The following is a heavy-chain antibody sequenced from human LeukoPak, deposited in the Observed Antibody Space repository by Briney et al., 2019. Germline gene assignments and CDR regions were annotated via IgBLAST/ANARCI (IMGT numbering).Heavy chain of an antibody. CDR2: IYSGGST. CDR3: ARDTFQPGLIDS. D-gene: IGHD2-2*01. CDR1: GFTVSTHY. Sequence: GGSLRLSCAASGFTVSTHYMTWVRQAPGKGLEWVSVIYSGGSTYYADSVTGRFTISRDNARNTLYLQLSSLRAEDSAVYYCARDTFQPGLIDSWGQGTLVTVSS. J-gene: IGHJ4*02. V-gene: IGHV3-66*01.